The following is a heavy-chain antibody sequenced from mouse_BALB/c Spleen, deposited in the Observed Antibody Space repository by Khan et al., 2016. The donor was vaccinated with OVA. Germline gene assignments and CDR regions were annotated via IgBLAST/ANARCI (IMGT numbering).Heavy chain of an antibody. V-gene: IGHV3-2*02. CDR3: ARSVTITTVVATDFDY. D-gene: IGHD1-1*01. CDR1: GYSITSDYA. Sequence: EVKLEESGPGLVKPSQSLSLTCTVTGYSITSDYAWNWIRQFPGNKLEWMGYISYSGRTSYNPSLKSRNSITRDTSKNQFFLKLNSVTTEDTATYYCARSVTITTVVATDFDYWGQGTTLTVSS. CDR2: ISYSGRT. J-gene: IGHJ2*01.